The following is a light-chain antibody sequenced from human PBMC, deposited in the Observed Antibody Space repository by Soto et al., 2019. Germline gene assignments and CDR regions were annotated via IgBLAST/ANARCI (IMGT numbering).Light chain of an antibody. CDR3: QQYGDWPPET. CDR2: GAS. V-gene: IGKV3-15*01. Sequence: EIVMTQSPATLSVSPGERATLSCRTSQSVSSSLAWYQQKPGQAPSLLIYGASTRATGIPARFSGSGSGTEFTLTISSLQSEDCAVYYCQQYGDWPPETFGQGTKVDIK. J-gene: IGKJ2*01. CDR1: QSVSSS.